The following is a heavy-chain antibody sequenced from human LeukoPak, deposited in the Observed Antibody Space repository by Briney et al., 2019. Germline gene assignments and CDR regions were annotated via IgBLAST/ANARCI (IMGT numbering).Heavy chain of an antibody. CDR2: ISAYNGNT. CDR1: GYTFPSHG. Sequence: EASVKVSCKASGYTFPSHGISWVRQAPGPALEWMGWISAYNGNTNYAQKLQGRVTMTTDTSTSTAYMELRSLRSDDTAVYYCAREIAVAEVIDYWGQGTLVTVSS. D-gene: IGHD6-19*01. V-gene: IGHV1-18*01. J-gene: IGHJ4*02. CDR3: AREIAVAEVIDY.